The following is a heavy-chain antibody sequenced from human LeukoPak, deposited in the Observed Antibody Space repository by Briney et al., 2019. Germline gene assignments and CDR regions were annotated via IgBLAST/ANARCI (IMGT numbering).Heavy chain of an antibody. CDR3: SRSLRAGDYGGIDP. CDR2: IYDSGNT. CDR1: GGSISNFI. Sequence: KPSETLSLTCTVSGGSISNFIWSWIRQPPGKGLEWIGFIYDSGNTDYNPSLKSRVTISLDTSKNQFSLKLNSVTAADTAVYYCSRSLRAGDYGGIDPWGQGTLVTVSS. D-gene: IGHD4-23*01. J-gene: IGHJ5*02. V-gene: IGHV4-59*01.